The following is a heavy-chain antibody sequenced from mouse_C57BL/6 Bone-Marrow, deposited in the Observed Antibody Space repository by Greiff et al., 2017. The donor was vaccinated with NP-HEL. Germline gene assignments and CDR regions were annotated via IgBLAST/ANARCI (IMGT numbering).Heavy chain of an antibody. D-gene: IGHD3-1*01. CDR1: GFTFSSYA. J-gene: IGHJ2*01. Sequence: EVQLAESGGGLVKPGGSLKLSCAASGFTFSSYAMSWVRQTPEKRLEWVATISDGGSYTYYPDNVKGRFTISRDNAKNNLYLQMSHLKSEDTAMYYCARGNFGYFDYWGQGTTLTVSS. CDR2: ISDGGSYT. CDR3: ARGNFGYFDY. V-gene: IGHV5-4*01.